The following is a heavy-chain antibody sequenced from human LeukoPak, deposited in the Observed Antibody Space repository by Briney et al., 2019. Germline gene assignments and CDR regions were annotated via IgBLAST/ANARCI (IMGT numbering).Heavy chain of an antibody. CDR3: ARLWIVATWFDA. Sequence: PSETLSLTCTVSNGSMTSDSYYRAWVRQPPGKGLEWIGTIFYSGKTYYSASLKSRVTVSLDTSRKNFSLRLSSVTAADTAVYYCARLWIVATWFDAWGQGALVTVSS. CDR2: IFYSGKT. J-gene: IGHJ5*02. CDR1: NGSMTSDSYY. V-gene: IGHV4-39*02. D-gene: IGHD2-2*03.